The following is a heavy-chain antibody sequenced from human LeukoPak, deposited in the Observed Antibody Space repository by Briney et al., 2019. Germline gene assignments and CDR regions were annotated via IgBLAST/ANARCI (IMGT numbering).Heavy chain of an antibody. V-gene: IGHV4-34*01. CDR1: GGSISSYY. CDR3: ARAVRYCSSTSCYADWFDP. Sequence: SETLSLTCTVSGGSISSYYWSWIRQPPGKGLEWIGEINHSGSTNYNPSLKSRVTISVDTSKNQFSLKLSSVIAADTAVYYCARAVRYCSSTSCYADWFDPWGQGTLVTVSS. J-gene: IGHJ5*02. CDR2: INHSGST. D-gene: IGHD2-2*01.